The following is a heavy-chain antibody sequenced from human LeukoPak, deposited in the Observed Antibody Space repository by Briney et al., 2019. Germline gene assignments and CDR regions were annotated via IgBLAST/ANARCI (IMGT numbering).Heavy chain of an antibody. V-gene: IGHV4-59*01. CDR2: IYYSGST. Sequence: PSETLSLTCTVSGGSISSYYWSWIRQPPGKGLEWIGYIYYSGSTNYNPSLKSRVTISVDTSKNQFSLKLSSVTAADTAVYYCARDRRTAASYYYYYYMDVWGKGTTVTDSS. D-gene: IGHD2-2*01. J-gene: IGHJ6*03. CDR1: GGSISSYY. CDR3: ARDRRTAASYYYYYYMDV.